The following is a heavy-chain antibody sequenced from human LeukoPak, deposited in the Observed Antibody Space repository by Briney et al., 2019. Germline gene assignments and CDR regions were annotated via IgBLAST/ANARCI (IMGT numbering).Heavy chain of an antibody. D-gene: IGHD3-3*01. J-gene: IGHJ6*03. CDR3: ARADDFWSGPSYYYYMDV. CDR1: GGTFSSYA. V-gene: IGHV1-69*13. CDR2: IIPIFGTA. Sequence: SVKVSCKASGGTFSSYAISWVRQAPGQGLEWMGGIIPIFGTANYAQKFQGRVTITADESTSTAYMELSSLRSEDTAVYYCARADDFWSGPSYYYYMDVWGKGTTVTVSS.